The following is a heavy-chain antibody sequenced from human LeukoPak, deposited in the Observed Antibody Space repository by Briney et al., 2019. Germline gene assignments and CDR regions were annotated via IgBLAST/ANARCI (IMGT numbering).Heavy chain of an antibody. V-gene: IGHV1-46*01. Sequence: ASVKVSCKASGYTFTGYSMHWVRQAPGQGLEWMGIINPSGGSTSYAQKFQGRVTMTRDTSTTTVYMELSSLRSEDTAVYYCARGGPAGDFIVVAPTNNAFDIWGQGTMVTVSS. CDR1: GYTFTGYS. CDR2: INPSGGST. J-gene: IGHJ3*02. D-gene: IGHD2-2*01. CDR3: ARGGPAGDFIVVAPTNNAFDI.